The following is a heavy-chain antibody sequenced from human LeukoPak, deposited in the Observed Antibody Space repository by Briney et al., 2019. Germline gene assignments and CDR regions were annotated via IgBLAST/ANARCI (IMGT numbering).Heavy chain of an antibody. V-gene: IGHV1-2*02. D-gene: IGHD2-8*01. J-gene: IGHJ4*02. CDR3: ARDLGDGNGMGNYYFDY. CDR2: INPNGGGT. CDR1: GYIFSGYY. Sequence: GASVKVSCKASGYIFSGYYMHWVRQAPGQGLDWMGWINPNGGGTNSAQKFQGRVIMTRDTSINTVYMELNSLRSDDTAVYYCARDLGDGNGMGNYYFDYWGQGTLVTVSS.